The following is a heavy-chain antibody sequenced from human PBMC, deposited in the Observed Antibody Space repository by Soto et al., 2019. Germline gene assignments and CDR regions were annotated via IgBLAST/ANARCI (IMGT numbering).Heavy chain of an antibody. V-gene: IGHV1-18*04. D-gene: IGHD2-21*02. CDR2: ISAYNGNT. J-gene: IGHJ6*02. Sequence: ASVKVSCKASGYTFTSYGISWVRQAPGQGLEWMGWISAYNGNTNYAQKLQGRVTMTTDTSTSTAYMELGSLRSDDTAVYYCARDIESVVVVTAKYYYYYGMDVWGQ. CDR1: GYTFTSYG. CDR3: ARDIESVVVVTAKYYYYYGMDV.